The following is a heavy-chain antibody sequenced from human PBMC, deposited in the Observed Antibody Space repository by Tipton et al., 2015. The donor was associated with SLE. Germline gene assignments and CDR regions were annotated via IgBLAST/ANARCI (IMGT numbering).Heavy chain of an antibody. J-gene: IGHJ4*02. Sequence: SGFTFSSYSMNWVRQAPGKGLEWVAVIWYDGSNKYYADSVKGRFTISRDNSKNTLYLQMNSLRAEDTAVYYCARADSSSWYVDYWGQGTLVTVSS. CDR1: GFTFSSYS. CDR3: ARADSSSWYVDY. CDR2: IWYDGSNK. D-gene: IGHD6-13*01. V-gene: IGHV3-33*01.